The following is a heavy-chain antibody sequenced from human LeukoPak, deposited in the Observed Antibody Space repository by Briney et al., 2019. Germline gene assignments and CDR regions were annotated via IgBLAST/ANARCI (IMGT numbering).Heavy chain of an antibody. J-gene: IGHJ6*03. Sequence: ASVKVSCKASGYTFTGYYMHWVRQAPGQGLEWMGWINPNSGGTNYAQKFQGRVTMTRDTSISTAYMELSRLRSEDTAVYYCARDQSANHYYYYYYMDVWGKGTTVTVSS. CDR3: ARDQSANHYYYYYYMDV. CDR2: INPNSGGT. V-gene: IGHV1-2*02. CDR1: GYTFTGYY. D-gene: IGHD3-3*01.